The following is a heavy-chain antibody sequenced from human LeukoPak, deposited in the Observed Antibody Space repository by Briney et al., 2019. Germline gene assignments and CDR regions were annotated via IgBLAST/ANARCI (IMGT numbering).Heavy chain of an antibody. CDR1: GFTFSSYA. J-gene: IGHJ6*04. CDR3: AKEGRDIVVVPAAQGV. CDR2: ISGSGGST. Sequence: PGGSLRLSCAASGFTFSSYAMSWVRQAPGKGLEWVSAISGSGGSTYYADSVKGRFTISRDNSKNTLYLQMNSLRAEDTAVYYCAKEGRDIVVVPAAQGVWGKGTTVTVSS. D-gene: IGHD2-2*01. V-gene: IGHV3-23*01.